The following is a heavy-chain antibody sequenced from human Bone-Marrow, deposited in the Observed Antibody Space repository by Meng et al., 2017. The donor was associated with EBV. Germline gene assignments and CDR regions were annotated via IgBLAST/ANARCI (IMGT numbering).Heavy chain of an antibody. CDR1: GASISSNNW. J-gene: IGHJ4*02. V-gene: IGHV4-4*02. Sequence: QVQLQASGPGLVKPSGTLSLTCAVPGASISSNNWWSWVRQPPGKGLEWIGEIYHTGSTNYNPSLKSRVTISVDRSKNQLSLKVRSVTAADTAVYYCARRALAGDVSVYFDYWDQGTLVTVSS. CDR2: IYHTGST. CDR3: ARRALAGDVSVYFDY. D-gene: IGHD2-21*01.